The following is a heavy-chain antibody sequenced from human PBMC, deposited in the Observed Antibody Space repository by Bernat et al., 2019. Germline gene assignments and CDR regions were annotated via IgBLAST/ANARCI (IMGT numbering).Heavy chain of an antibody. CDR3: ARELWLGIEAVGVDD. CDR1: RFTFSNYS. J-gene: IGHJ4*02. D-gene: IGHD1-26*01. CDR2: ISSSSSTI. Sequence: EVQLVEFGGGLVQPGGSLRLSCAASRFTFSNYSMNWVRQAPGKGLEWVSYISSSSSTIYYADAVKGRFTVSRDNAKNSLYLQMNSLGAEDTAVYYCARELWLGIEAVGVDDWGQGTLVTVSS. V-gene: IGHV3-48*01.